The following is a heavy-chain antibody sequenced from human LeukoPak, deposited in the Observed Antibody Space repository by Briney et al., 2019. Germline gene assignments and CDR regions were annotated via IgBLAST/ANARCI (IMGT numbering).Heavy chain of an antibody. V-gene: IGHV1-8*01. CDR1: GYTFTSYD. J-gene: IGHJ4*02. CDR2: MNPNSGNT. Sequence: ASVKVSCKASGYTFTSYDINWVRQATGQGLEWMGWMNPNSGNTGYAQKFRGRVTMTRNTSISTAYMELSSLRSEDTVVYYCARRVWFGERIFDYWGQGTLVTVSS. CDR3: ARRVWFGERIFDY. D-gene: IGHD3-10*01.